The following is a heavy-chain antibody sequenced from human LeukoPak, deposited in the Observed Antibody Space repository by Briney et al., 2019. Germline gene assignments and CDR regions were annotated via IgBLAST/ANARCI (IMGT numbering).Heavy chain of an antibody. D-gene: IGHD3-10*01. CDR3: ARTMVQGVIITSYFDY. J-gene: IGHJ4*02. CDR2: ISGSGGST. V-gene: IGHV3-23*01. Sequence: GGSLRLSCAASGFTFSSYAMSWVRQAPGKGLEGVSAISGSGGSTYYADSVKGRFTISRDNSKNTLYLQMNSLRAEDTAVYYCARTMVQGVIITSYFDYWGQGTLVTVSS. CDR1: GFTFSSYA.